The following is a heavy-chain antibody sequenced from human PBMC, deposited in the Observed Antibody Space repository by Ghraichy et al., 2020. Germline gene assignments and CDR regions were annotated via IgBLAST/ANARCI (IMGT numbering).Heavy chain of an antibody. CDR1: GFTFSSYA. CDR2: ISGSSGST. CDR3: AKGTYNWNKYYFDY. V-gene: IGHV3-23*01. Sequence: GGSLRLSCAASGFTFSSYAMSWVRQAPGKGLEWVSAISGSSGSTFYADSVKGRFTISRDNSKTTLYLQMNSLRAEDTAVYYCAKGTYNWNKYYFDYWGQGTLVTVSS. D-gene: IGHD1/OR15-1a*01. J-gene: IGHJ4*02.